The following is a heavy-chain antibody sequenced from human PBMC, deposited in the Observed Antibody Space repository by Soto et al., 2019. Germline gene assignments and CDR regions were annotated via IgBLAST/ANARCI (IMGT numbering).Heavy chain of an antibody. CDR1: GGSISSGGYY. V-gene: IGHV4-31*03. CDR3: ARHHMAATDMYFDD. D-gene: IGHD6-19*01. Sequence: QVQLQESGPGLVKPSQTLSLTCTVSGGSISSGGYYWRWIRQHPGKGLEWIGYIYDNDSTYYNPSLKSRVTMSVDMSRNQFSLKLSSVTAADTAVYYCARHHMAATDMYFDDWGQGTLVTVSS. J-gene: IGHJ4*02. CDR2: IYDNDST.